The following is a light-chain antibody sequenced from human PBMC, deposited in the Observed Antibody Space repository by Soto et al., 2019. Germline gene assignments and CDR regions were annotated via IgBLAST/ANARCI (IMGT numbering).Light chain of an antibody. CDR2: DAS. CDR1: QSVSSY. CDR3: QQRSNWPPYT. Sequence: EIVLTQSPATLSLSPGERATLSCRASQSVSSYLAWYQQKPGQAPRLLISDASNRATGIPARFSGSGSGTDFTLTISSLEHEDFAVYYCQQRSNWPPYTFGQGIKLEIK. J-gene: IGKJ2*01. V-gene: IGKV3-11*01.